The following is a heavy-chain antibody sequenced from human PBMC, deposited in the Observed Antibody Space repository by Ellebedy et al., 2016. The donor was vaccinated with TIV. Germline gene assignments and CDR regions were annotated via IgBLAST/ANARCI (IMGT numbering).Heavy chain of an antibody. CDR3: ARNGHCSSTSCYPFDY. CDR1: GYTFTSYG. J-gene: IGHJ4*02. V-gene: IGHV1-18*04. Sequence: AASVKVSCKASGYTFTSYGISWVRQAPGQGLEWMGWISAYNGNTNYAQKLQGRVTMTTDTSTSTAYMELRSLRSDDTAVYYCARNGHCSSTSCYPFDYWGQGTLVTVSS. CDR2: ISAYNGNT. D-gene: IGHD2-2*01.